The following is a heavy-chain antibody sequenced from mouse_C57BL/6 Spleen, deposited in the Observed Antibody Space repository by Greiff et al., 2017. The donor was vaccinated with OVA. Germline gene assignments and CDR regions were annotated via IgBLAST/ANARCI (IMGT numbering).Heavy chain of an antibody. J-gene: IGHJ1*03. CDR2: IDPETGGT. CDR3: TREIYYGSSYWYFDV. Sequence: QVQLKESGAELVRPGASVTLSCKASGYTFTDYEMHWVKQTPVHGLEWIGAIDPETGGTAYNQKFKGKAILTADKSSSTAYMELRSLTSEDSAVYYCTREIYYGSSYWYFDVWGTGTTVTVSS. D-gene: IGHD1-1*01. V-gene: IGHV1-15*01. CDR1: GYTFTDYE.